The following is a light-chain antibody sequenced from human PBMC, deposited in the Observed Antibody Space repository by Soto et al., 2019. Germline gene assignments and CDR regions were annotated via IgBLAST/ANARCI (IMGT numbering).Light chain of an antibody. CDR3: RSYDSSIFAV. Sequence: NFMLTQPHSVSESPGKTVTISCTRSSGSIASNYVQWYQQRPGSAPTTVIYEDNQRPSGVPDRFSGSIDSSSNSASLTISGLKTEDEADYYCRSYDSSIFAVFGGGTQLTVL. CDR1: SGSIASNY. J-gene: IGLJ7*01. CDR2: EDN. V-gene: IGLV6-57*03.